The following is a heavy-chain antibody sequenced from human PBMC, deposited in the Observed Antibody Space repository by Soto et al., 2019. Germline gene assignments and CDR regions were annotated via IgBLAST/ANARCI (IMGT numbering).Heavy chain of an antibody. J-gene: IGHJ4*02. CDR3: ARSSQSTVNTFDY. CDR1: GGCISSGGYS. Sequence: SETLSLTCAVSGGCISSGGYSWSWIRQPPGKGLEWIGYTYHSGSTYYNPSLKSRVTISVDRSKNQFSLKLSSVTAADTAVYYCARSSQSTVNTFDYWGQGTLVTVSS. CDR2: TYHSGST. D-gene: IGHD4-17*01. V-gene: IGHV4-30-2*01.